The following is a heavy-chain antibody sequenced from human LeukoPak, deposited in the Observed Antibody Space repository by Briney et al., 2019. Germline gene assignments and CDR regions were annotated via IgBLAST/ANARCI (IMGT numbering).Heavy chain of an antibody. V-gene: IGHV1-46*01. J-gene: IGHJ4*02. D-gene: IGHD1-20*01. CDR1: GYTFTSYY. CDR2: INPSGGST. Sequence: ASVKVSCKASGYTFTSYYMHWVRQAPGQGLEWMGIINPSGGSTSYAQKFQGRVTMTRDTSTSTVYMELSSPRSEDTAVYYCARDNSGLLLDYWGQGTLVTVSS. CDR3: ARDNSGLLLDY.